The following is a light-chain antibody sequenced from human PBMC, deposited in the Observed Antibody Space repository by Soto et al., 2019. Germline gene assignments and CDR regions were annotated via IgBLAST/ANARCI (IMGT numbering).Light chain of an antibody. CDR2: DVS. J-gene: IGLJ1*01. CDR1: SSDVGGYNY. Sequence: QSALTQPASVSGSPGQSITISCTGTSSDVGGYNYVSWYQQHPDRAPRLMIYDVSNRPSGVSDRFSGSKSGDTASLTISGLQAEDEADYYCTSFTSRHTYVFGTGTKVTVX. CDR3: TSFTSRHTYV. V-gene: IGLV2-14*03.